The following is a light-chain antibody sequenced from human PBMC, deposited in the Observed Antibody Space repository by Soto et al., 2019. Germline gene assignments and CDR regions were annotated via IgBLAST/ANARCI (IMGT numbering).Light chain of an antibody. V-gene: IGKV1-39*01. CDR2: AAS. J-gene: IGKJ4*01. CDR3: QQSYSTPFT. Sequence: DIQMTQSPSSLSESIGDRVSLTCLASQSVSSFLNWFHQIPGKAPKLLIFAASSLPSGVPPRFSGSGSGTEFTLTISSLQPEDFATYYCQQSYSTPFTLGGGSKVDIK. CDR1: QSVSSF.